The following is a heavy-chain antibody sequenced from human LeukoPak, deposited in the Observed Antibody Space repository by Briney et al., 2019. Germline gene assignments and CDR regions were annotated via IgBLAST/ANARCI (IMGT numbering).Heavy chain of an antibody. J-gene: IGHJ4*02. Sequence: PGGSLRLSCVASGFTFSSYSMNWVRQAPGKGLEWVSSSSSSSSYIYYADSVKGRFTISRDNAKNSLYLLMNSLRAEDTAVYYCARDSEPDFWSGYYCLDYWGQGTLVTVSS. V-gene: IGHV3-21*01. CDR1: GFTFSSYS. CDR2: SSSSSSYI. D-gene: IGHD3-3*01. CDR3: ARDSEPDFWSGYYCLDY.